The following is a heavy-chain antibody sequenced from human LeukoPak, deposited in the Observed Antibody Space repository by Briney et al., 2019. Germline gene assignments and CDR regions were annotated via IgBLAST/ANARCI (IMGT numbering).Heavy chain of an antibody. J-gene: IGHJ5*02. CDR2: INSDGSST. CDR3: ARGFSSSWYVGWFDP. Sequence: GGSLRLSCAASGFTFSSYWMHWVRQAPGKGLVWVSRINSDGSSTSYADSVKGRFTLSRDNAKNTLYLQMNSLRAEDTAVYYCARGFSSSWYVGWFDPWGQGTLVTVSS. D-gene: IGHD6-13*01. V-gene: IGHV3-74*01. CDR1: GFTFSSYW.